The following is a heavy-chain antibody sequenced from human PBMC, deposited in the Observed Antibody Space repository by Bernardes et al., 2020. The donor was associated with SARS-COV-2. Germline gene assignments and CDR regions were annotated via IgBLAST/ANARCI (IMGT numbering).Heavy chain of an antibody. CDR1: GFTFSAYT. CDR3: AKGHRRYYYGMDV. Sequence: GGSLRLSCAASGFTFSAYTMSWVRQAPGKGLEWVSGISGSGTSTYYADSVKGRFTISRENSRTTLYLQMKSLRAEDTAVYYCAKGHRRYYYGMDVWGQGTTVTVSS. V-gene: IGHV3-23*01. J-gene: IGHJ6*02. CDR2: ISGSGTST.